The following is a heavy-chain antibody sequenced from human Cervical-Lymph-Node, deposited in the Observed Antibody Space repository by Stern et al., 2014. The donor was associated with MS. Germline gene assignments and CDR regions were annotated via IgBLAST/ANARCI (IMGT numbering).Heavy chain of an antibody. J-gene: IGHJ3*02. Sequence: QLQLQESGSGLVKPSQTLSLICAVSGGSISSGGYSWSWIRQPPGKGLEWIGYIYHSGSTYYNTSLKSRVTISVDRSKTQFSLKLSSVTAADTAVYYCARSSTVTPNAFDIWGQGTMVTVSS. CDR2: IYHSGST. CDR3: ARSSTVTPNAFDI. V-gene: IGHV4-30-2*01. D-gene: IGHD4-17*01. CDR1: GGSISSGGYS.